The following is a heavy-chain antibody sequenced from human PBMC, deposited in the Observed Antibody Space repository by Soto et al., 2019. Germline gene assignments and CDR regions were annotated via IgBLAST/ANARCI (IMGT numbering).Heavy chain of an antibody. Sequence: SVKVSCKASGGTFSSYAISRVRQAPGECDEGMDANIPFFSTPHYAQKCQGRIPMTPDKSTGTAYIELSSLRAEDTSVYCYARAGPRQFDYWGQGSLVTVSS. V-gene: IGHV1-69*06. CDR3: ARAGPRQFDY. CDR2: NIPFFSTP. D-gene: IGHD3-10*01. CDR1: GGTFSSYA. J-gene: IGHJ4*02.